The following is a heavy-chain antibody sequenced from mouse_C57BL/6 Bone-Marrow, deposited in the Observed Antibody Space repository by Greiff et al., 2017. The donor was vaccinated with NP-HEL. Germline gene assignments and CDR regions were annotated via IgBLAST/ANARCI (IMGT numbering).Heavy chain of an antibody. J-gene: IGHJ2*01. CDR3: AREGDDYEAFDY. Sequence: EVHLVESGGGLVKPGGSLKLSCAASGFTFSSYAMSWVRQTPEKRLEWVATISDGGSYTYYPDNVKGRFTISRDNDKNNLYLQMSQLKSEDTAMYYCAREGDDYEAFDYWGQGTTLTVSS. CDR1: GFTFSSYA. CDR2: ISDGGSYT. V-gene: IGHV5-4*01. D-gene: IGHD2-4*01.